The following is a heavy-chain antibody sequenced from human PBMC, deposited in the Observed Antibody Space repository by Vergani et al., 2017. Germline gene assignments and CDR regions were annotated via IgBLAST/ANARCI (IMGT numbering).Heavy chain of an antibody. Sequence: EVQLLESGGGLVQPGGSLRLSCAASGFTFSSYSMNWVRQAPGKGLEWVSYISSSSSTIYYADSVKGRFTISRDNAKNSLYLQMNSLRAEDTAVYYCARGYNWNDKDYYYMDVWGKGTTVTVSS. CDR1: GFTFSSYS. J-gene: IGHJ6*03. V-gene: IGHV3-48*04. D-gene: IGHD1-20*01. CDR3: ARGYNWNDKDYYYMDV. CDR2: ISSSSSTI.